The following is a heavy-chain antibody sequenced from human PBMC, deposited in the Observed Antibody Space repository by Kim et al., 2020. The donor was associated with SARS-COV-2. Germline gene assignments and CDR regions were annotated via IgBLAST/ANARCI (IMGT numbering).Heavy chain of an antibody. CDR3: ARTGDYLYYFDY. Sequence: ASVKVSCKASGYTFTSYAMHWVRQAPGQRLEWMGWINAGNGNTKYSQKFQGRVTITRDTSASTAYMELSSLRSEDTAVYYCARTGDYLYYFDYWGQGTLVTVSS. CDR2: INAGNGNT. CDR1: GYTFTSYA. D-gene: IGHD4-17*01. J-gene: IGHJ4*02. V-gene: IGHV1-3*01.